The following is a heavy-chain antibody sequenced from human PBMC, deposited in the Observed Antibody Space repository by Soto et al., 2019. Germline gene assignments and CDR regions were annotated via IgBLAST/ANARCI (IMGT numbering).Heavy chain of an antibody. CDR1: GGSFSGYY. CDR2: INHSGST. D-gene: IGHD6-13*01. Sequence: LETLSLTCAVYGGSFSGYYWSWIRQPPGKGLEWIGEINHSGSTNYNPSLKSRVTISVDTSKNQFSLKLSSVTAADTAVYYCARGIAVAGTGLYYYGMDVWGQGTTVTVSS. V-gene: IGHV4-34*01. J-gene: IGHJ6*02. CDR3: ARGIAVAGTGLYYYGMDV.